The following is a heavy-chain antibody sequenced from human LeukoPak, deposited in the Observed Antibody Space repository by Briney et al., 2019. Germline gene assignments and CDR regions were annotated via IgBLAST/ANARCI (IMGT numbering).Heavy chain of an antibody. D-gene: IGHD3-10*01. CDR1: GGSISSSSYY. J-gene: IGHJ4*02. CDR2: IYYSGST. V-gene: IGHV4-39*02. CDR3: ARDSGFGESYFDY. Sequence: SETLSLTCTVSGGSISSSSYYWGWLRQPPGKGLEWIGSIYYSGSTYYNPSLKSRVTISVDTSKNQFSLKLSSVTAADTAVYYCARDSGFGESYFDYWGQGTLVTVSS.